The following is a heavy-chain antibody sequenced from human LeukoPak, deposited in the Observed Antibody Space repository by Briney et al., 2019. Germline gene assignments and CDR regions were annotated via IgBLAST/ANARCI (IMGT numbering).Heavy chain of an antibody. Sequence: PSETLSLTCTVSGYSISSGYYWGWIRQPPGKGLEWIGSIYHSGSTYYNPSLKSRVTISVGTSKNQFSLKLSSVTAADTAVYYCARGSVPLDAFDIWGQGTMVTVSS. CDR1: GYSISSGYY. D-gene: IGHD6-6*01. CDR3: ARGSVPLDAFDI. V-gene: IGHV4-38-2*02. CDR2: IYHSGST. J-gene: IGHJ3*02.